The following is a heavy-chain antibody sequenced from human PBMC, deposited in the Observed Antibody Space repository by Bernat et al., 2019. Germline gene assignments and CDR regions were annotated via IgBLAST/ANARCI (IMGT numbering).Heavy chain of an antibody. J-gene: IGHJ4*02. D-gene: IGHD6-6*01. CDR2: IYHSGST. CDR3: AGEAASSIAARIFDY. V-gene: IGHV4-4*02. CDR1: GGPISSSNW. Sequence: QVQLQESGPGLVKPSGTLSLTCAVSGGPISSSNWWSWVRQPPGKGLEWIGEIYHSGSTNYNPSLKSRVTISVDKSKNQFSLKLSSVTAADTAVYYCAGEAASSIAARIFDYWGQGTLVTVSS.